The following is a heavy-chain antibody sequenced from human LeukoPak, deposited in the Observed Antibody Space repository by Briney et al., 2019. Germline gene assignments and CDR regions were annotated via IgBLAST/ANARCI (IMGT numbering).Heavy chain of an antibody. CDR3: ARDQEAFDY. CDR1: GYSCTSNY. J-gene: IGHJ4*02. CDR2: IYPRDGST. Sequence: ASVKVSCKASGYSCTSNYIHWVRQAPGQGLEWMGMIYPRDGSTSYAQKFQGRVTVTRDTSTSTVHMELSGLGSEDTAVYYCARDQEAFDYWGQGTLVTVSS. V-gene: IGHV1-46*01.